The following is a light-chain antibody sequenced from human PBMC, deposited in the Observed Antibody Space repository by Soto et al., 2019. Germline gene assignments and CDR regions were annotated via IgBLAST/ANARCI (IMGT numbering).Light chain of an antibody. CDR2: GTS. J-gene: IGKJ5*01. Sequence: EIVLTQSPGTLSLSPGERATLSCRASQSVSSSYLAWYQQKPGQAPRLLIYGTSSRATGIPDRFSGSGSGIDFTLTSSRLEPEDVALYFCQQYGGSPLVTFGQGTRLEI. CDR1: QSVSSSY. V-gene: IGKV3-20*01. CDR3: QQYGGSPLVT.